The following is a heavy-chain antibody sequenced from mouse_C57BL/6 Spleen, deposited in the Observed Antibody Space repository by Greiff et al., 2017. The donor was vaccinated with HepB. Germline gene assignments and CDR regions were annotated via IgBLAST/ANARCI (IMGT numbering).Heavy chain of an antibody. D-gene: IGHD1-1*01. Sequence: QVQLQQPGAELVRPGSSVKLSCKASGYTFTSYWMHWVKQRPIQGLEWIGNIDPSDSETHYNQKFKDKATLTVDKSSSTAYMQLSSPTSEDSAVYYCARSSPFYGSSNWYFEVWGTGTTVTVSS. CDR3: ARSSPFYGSSNWYFEV. J-gene: IGHJ1*03. CDR1: GYTFTSYW. CDR2: IDPSDSET. V-gene: IGHV1-52*01.